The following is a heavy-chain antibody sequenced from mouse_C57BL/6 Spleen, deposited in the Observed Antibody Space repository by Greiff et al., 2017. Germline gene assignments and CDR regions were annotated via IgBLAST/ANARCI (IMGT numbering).Heavy chain of an antibody. CDR1: GYTFTSYW. CDR2: IHPNSGST. J-gene: IGHJ2*01. CDR3: AMGGWTDYFDY. V-gene: IGHV1-64*01. D-gene: IGHD1-1*02. Sequence: VQLQQPGAELVKPGASVKLSCKASGYTFTSYWMHWVKQRPGQGLEWIGMIHPNSGSTNYNEKFKSQATLTVDKSSSTAYMQLSSLTSEDSAVYYCAMGGWTDYFDYWGQGTTLTVSS.